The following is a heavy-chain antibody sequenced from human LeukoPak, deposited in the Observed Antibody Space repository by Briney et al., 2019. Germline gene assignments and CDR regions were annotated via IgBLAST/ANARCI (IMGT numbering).Heavy chain of an antibody. V-gene: IGHV4-59*01. D-gene: IGHD1-26*01. CDR1: GSSLKTYF. CDR3: ARTFTGSHLPEY. CDR2: IHHSGRT. Sequence: PSETLSLTCSISGSSLKTYFWTWIRQAPGKGLEYIGFIHHSGRTDYSPALKSRVTISIDTSKNEFSLRLTSVTIADTAIYYCARTFTGSHLPEYWDQGTLVIVSS. J-gene: IGHJ4*02.